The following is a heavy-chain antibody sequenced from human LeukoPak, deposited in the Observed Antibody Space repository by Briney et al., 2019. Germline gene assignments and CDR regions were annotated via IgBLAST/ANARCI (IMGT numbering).Heavy chain of an antibody. CDR3: ATEGPYSSSWSFDY. Sequence: ASVKVSCKASGGTFSSYAISWVRQAPGKGLEGMGGFDPEDGETIYVQKFQGRVTMTEDTSTDTAYMELSSLRSEDTAVYYCATEGPYSSSWSFDYWGQGTLVTVSS. V-gene: IGHV1-24*01. CDR2: FDPEDGET. D-gene: IGHD6-13*01. CDR1: GGTFSSYA. J-gene: IGHJ4*02.